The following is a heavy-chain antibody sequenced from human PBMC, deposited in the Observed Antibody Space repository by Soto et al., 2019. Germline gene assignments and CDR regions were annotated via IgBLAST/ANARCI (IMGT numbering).Heavy chain of an antibody. CDR3: ARESRCVNGACGNVFDI. V-gene: IGHV4-59*12. CDR2: IYYSGST. CDR1: GGSISTYY. D-gene: IGHD2-8*01. Sequence: QVQLQESGPGLVTPSETLSLTCTVSGGSISTYYWTWIRQSPEKGLEWLGNIYYSGSTNSSPSINGRLNTSPDTSNSHFSLKLRSVTAADTAVYYCARESRCVNGACGNVFDIWGRGTKVTVSS. J-gene: IGHJ3*02.